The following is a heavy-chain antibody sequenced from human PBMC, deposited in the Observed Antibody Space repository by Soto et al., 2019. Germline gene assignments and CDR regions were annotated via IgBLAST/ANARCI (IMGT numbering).Heavy chain of an antibody. V-gene: IGHV4-31*03. CDR3: AREGGYYDSSGYYYDHWYFDL. CDR2: IYYSGST. D-gene: IGHD3-22*01. Sequence: QVQLQESGPGLVKPSQTLSLTCTVSGGSISSGGYYWSWIRQHPGKGLEWIGYIYYSGSTYYNPSLKSRVTISVDTSKNQFSLKLSSVTAADTAVYYCAREGGYYDSSGYYYDHWYFDLWGRGTLVIVSS. CDR1: GGSISSGGYY. J-gene: IGHJ2*01.